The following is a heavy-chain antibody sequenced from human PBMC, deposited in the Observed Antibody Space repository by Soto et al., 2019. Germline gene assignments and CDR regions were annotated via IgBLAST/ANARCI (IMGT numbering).Heavy chain of an antibody. J-gene: IGHJ4*02. V-gene: IGHV1-2*02. CDR1: GYTFTGYY. D-gene: IGHD4-17*01. Sequence: ASVKVSCKASGYTFTGYYMHWVRQAPGQGLEWMGWINPNSGGTNYAQKFQGRVTMTRDTSISTAYMELSRLRSDDTAVYYCPRDCGYGDYYFDYWGQGTLVTVSS. CDR3: PRDCGYGDYYFDY. CDR2: INPNSGGT.